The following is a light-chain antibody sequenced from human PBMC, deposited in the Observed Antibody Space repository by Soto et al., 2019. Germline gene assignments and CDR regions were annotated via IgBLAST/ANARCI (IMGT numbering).Light chain of an antibody. CDR1: SSDIGSYNL. J-gene: IGLJ1*01. CDR2: EGS. Sequence: QSALTQPASVSGSPGQSITISCTGTSSDIGSYNLVSWYQQHPGKAPKLMIYEGSKRPSGVSNRFSGSKSGNTASLTISGLQAEDEADYYCCSYAGSSTLIFGTGNKVTVL. CDR3: CSYAGSSTLI. V-gene: IGLV2-23*01.